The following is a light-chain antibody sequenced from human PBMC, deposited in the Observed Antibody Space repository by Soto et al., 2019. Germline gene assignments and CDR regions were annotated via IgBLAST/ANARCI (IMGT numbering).Light chain of an antibody. CDR3: HQRNQ. Sequence: EVVLTQSPVTLSLSPGERASLSCRASQFLSSYFAWYQQIPGQPPRLLIYDSTNRAAGIPARFSGSRSGTDFTLTIGSVEPEDVAMYYCHQRNQFGQGTRLEIK. V-gene: IGKV3-11*01. CDR2: DST. CDR1: QFLSSY. J-gene: IGKJ5*01.